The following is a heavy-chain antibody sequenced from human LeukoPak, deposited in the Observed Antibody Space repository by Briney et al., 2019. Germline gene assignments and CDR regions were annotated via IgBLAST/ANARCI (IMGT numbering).Heavy chain of an antibody. CDR1: GGSFSSYY. CDR3: ARGQKTSAFDI. J-gene: IGHJ3*02. CDR2: INHSGST. Sequence: PSETLSLTCAVYGGSFSSYYWSWIRQPPGKGLEWIGEINHSGSTNYNPSLKSRVTISVDTSKNQFSLKLSSVTAADTAVYYCARGQKTSAFDIWGQGTMVTVSS. D-gene: IGHD1-7*01. V-gene: IGHV4-34*01.